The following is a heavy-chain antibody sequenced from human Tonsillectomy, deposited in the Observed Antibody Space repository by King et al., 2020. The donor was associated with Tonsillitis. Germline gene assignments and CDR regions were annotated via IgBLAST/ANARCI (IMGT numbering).Heavy chain of an antibody. Sequence: VQLQESGPGLVKPSETLSLTCTVSGGSISSYYWSWIRQPAGKGLEWIGRIYTSWSTNYNPSLKSRGTMSVDTSKNQFSLKLGSVTAADTAVYYCARAHPSYYDFWSGYPGRYFDLWGRGTLVTVSS. V-gene: IGHV4-4*07. J-gene: IGHJ2*01. CDR1: GGSISSYY. CDR3: ARAHPSYYDFWSGYPGRYFDL. CDR2: IYTSWST. D-gene: IGHD3-3*01.